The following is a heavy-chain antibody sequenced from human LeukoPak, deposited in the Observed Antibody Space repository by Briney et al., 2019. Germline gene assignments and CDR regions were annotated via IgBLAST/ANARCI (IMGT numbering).Heavy chain of an antibody. CDR1: GFTFSSYE. CDR2: ISSSGSII. CDR3: ASSDDYGGNRFDY. Sequence: GGSLRLSCVASGFTFSSYEMNWVRQAPGKGLEWVSYISSSGSIIYYVDSVKGRFTISRDNAKNSLYLQMNSLRAEDTAVYYCASSDDYGGNRFDYWGRGTLVTVSS. J-gene: IGHJ4*02. D-gene: IGHD4-23*01. V-gene: IGHV3-48*03.